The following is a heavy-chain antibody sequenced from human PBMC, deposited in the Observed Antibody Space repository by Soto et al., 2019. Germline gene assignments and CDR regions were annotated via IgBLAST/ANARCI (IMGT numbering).Heavy chain of an antibody. J-gene: IGHJ3*02. V-gene: IGHV4-59*01. CDR3: ARVQIDCSSTSCYSDAFDI. CDR2: IYYSGST. D-gene: IGHD2-2*01. CDR1: GGSISSYY. Sequence: KSSETLSLTCTVSGGSISSYYWSWIRQPPGKGLEWIGYIYYSGSTNYNPSLKSRVTISVDTSKNQFSLKLSSVTAADTAVYYCARVQIDCSSTSCYSDAFDIWGQGTMVTVSS.